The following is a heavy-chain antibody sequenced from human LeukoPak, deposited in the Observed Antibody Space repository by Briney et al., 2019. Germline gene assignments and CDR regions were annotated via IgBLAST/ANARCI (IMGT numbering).Heavy chain of an antibody. CDR1: GFDFENYG. CDR2: ITWNTGNL. D-gene: IGHD4/OR15-4a*01. Sequence: GGSLRLSCSMSGFDFENYGMHWFRQRPGKGLEWVSSITWNTGNLGYGDSVEGRFTVSRDNARNSVYLQMNSLRPEDTAFYYCAKDISYGGHPAFEHWGQGILVTVSS. CDR3: AKDISYGGHPAFEH. V-gene: IGHV3-9*01. J-gene: IGHJ4*02.